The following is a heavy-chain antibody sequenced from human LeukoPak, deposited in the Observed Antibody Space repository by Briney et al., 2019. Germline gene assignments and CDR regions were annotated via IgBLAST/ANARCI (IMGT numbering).Heavy chain of an antibody. V-gene: IGHV4-30-4*01. CDR2: IYYSAST. CDR1: GASISSGDYH. D-gene: IGHD2-2*01. J-gene: IGHJ6*02. Sequence: PSETLSLTCTVSGASISSGDYHWSWLRQPPGKGLEWFGYIYYSASTYYTPSLNSRVTISIDTSKNQFSLKLSSVTAADTAVYYCARDRTSRLCPSTSSLCGMDVWGQGTTVTVS. CDR3: ARDRTSRLCPSTSSLCGMDV.